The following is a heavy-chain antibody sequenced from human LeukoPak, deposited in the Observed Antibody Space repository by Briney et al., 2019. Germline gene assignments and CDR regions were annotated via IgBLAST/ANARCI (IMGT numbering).Heavy chain of an antibody. J-gene: IGHJ4*02. V-gene: IGHV1-8*01. D-gene: IGHD5-12*01. CDR3: ATAYSGYDFQGY. CDR2: MNPNSGNT. CDR1: GCTFTSYD. Sequence: ASVKVSCKASGCTFTSYDINWVRQATGQGLEWMGWMNPNSGNTGYAQKFQGRVTMTRNTSISTAYMELSSLRSEDTAVYYCATAYSGYDFQGYWGQGTLVTVSS.